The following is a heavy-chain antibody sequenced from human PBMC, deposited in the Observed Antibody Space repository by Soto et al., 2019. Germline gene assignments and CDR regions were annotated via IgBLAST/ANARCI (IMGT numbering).Heavy chain of an antibody. J-gene: IGHJ5*02. CDR3: ARLPWADYGGILDP. V-gene: IGHV4-59*01. D-gene: IGHD4-17*01. CDR2: VWYDGST. Sequence: QVQLQESGPGLVKPSETLSLTCTVSGGSISGYYWSWIRQPPGKGLEWIGYVWYDGSTNYNPSLTSRLTISLDTSKNQSSLKLSSVTAADTAVYYWARLPWADYGGILDPWGQGTLVTVSS. CDR1: GGSISGYY.